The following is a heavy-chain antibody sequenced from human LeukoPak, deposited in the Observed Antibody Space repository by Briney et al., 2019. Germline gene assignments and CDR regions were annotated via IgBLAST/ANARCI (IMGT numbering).Heavy chain of an antibody. Sequence: PGGSLRLSCLASGFPLRHYAMNWVRQAPGKGLEWVANIKQDGSEKYYVDSVKGRFTISRDNAKNSLYLQMNSLRAEDTAVYYCARDKGGPYYDFWSGYYPEYFDYWGQGTLVTVSS. CDR2: IKQDGSEK. CDR1: GFPLRHYA. D-gene: IGHD3-3*01. CDR3: ARDKGGPYYDFWSGYYPEYFDY. V-gene: IGHV3-7*01. J-gene: IGHJ4*02.